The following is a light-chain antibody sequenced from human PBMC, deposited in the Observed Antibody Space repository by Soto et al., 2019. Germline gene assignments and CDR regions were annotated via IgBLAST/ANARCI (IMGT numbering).Light chain of an antibody. CDR2: DDN. CDR3: GSWDSSLSAYV. Sequence: VLTQPPSVSAAPGQKVTISCSGSSSNIGGNSVSWYQQLPGTAPKLLIYDDNKRPSGIPDRFSGSKSGTSATLGITGFQTGDEADYYCGSWDSSLSAYVFGTGNMVTVL. CDR1: SSNIGGNS. V-gene: IGLV1-51*01. J-gene: IGLJ1*01.